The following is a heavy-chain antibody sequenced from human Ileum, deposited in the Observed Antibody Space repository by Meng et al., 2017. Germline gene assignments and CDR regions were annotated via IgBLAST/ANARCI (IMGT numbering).Heavy chain of an antibody. CDR1: VASLSSNNDG. D-gene: IGHD7-27*01. Sequence: QTERHALRPGLVSPSPTLSLTCMVSVASLSSNNDGWGWIRQHPGKGLEWIGYGSTNHNPSLRIRITISVDTSQNQFFLTLNSVTAADTAIYSCARDHWGSLDYWGQGILVTVSS. V-gene: IGHV4-61*01. CDR3: ARDHWGSLDY. J-gene: IGHJ4*02. CDR2: GST.